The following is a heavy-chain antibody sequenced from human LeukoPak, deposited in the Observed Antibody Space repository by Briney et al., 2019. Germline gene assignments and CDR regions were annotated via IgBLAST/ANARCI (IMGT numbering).Heavy chain of an antibody. CDR2: ISSSSSYI. CDR1: GFTFSSYS. CDR3: AREDSSGWLAQGGLDY. J-gene: IGHJ4*02. D-gene: IGHD6-19*01. V-gene: IGHV3-21*01. Sequence: PGGSLRLSCAASGFTFSSYSMNWVRQAPGKGLEWVSSISSSSSYIYYADSVKGRFTNSRDNAKNSLYLQMNSLRAEDTAVYYCAREDSSGWLAQGGLDYWGQGTLVTVSS.